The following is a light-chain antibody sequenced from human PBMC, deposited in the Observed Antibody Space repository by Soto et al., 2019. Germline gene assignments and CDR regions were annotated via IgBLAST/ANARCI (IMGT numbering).Light chain of an antibody. CDR2: EVS. J-gene: IGLJ3*02. V-gene: IGLV2-8*01. CDR3: AAWDDSLSGWV. CDR1: SSDVGGYKF. Sequence: QSVLTQPPSASGSPGQSVTISCTGTSSDVGGYKFVSWYQQHPGKAPKLIIYEVSQRPSGVPDRFSASKSGDTASLTVSGLRAEDEADYYCAAWDDSLSGWVFGGGTKVTVL.